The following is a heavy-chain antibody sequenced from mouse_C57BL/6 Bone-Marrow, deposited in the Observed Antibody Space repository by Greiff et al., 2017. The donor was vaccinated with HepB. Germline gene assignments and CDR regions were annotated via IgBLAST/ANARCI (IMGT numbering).Heavy chain of an antibody. Sequence: QVQLQQSGAELARPGASVKLSCKASGYTFTSYGISWVKQRTGQGLEWIGEIYPRSGNTYYNEKFQGKATLTADKSSSTAYMELRRLTSEDSAVYFCARGVLYYSSSGGDYWSQGTTLTVSS. CDR3: ARGVLYYSSSGGDY. CDR2: IYPRSGNT. D-gene: IGHD1-1*01. J-gene: IGHJ2*01. CDR1: GYTFTSYG. V-gene: IGHV1-81*01.